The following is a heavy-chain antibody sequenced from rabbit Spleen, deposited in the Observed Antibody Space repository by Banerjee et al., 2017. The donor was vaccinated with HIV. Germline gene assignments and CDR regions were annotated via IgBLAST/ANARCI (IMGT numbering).Heavy chain of an antibody. D-gene: IGHD8-1*01. CDR1: GVSFSDDSY. J-gene: IGHJ6*01. V-gene: IGHV1S40*01. CDR3: ARDTGSSFSSYGMDL. CDR2: IDAGSSGFT. Sequence: QSLEESGGDLVKPEGSLTLTCTASGVSFSDDSYMCWVRQAPGKGLEWIACIDAGSSGFTYFASWAKGRFTISKTSSTTVTLQMTSLTVADTAIYFCARDTGSSFSSYGMDLWGQGTLVTVS.